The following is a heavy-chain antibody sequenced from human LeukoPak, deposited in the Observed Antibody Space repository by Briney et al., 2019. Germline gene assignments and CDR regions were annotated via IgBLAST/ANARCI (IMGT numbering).Heavy chain of an antibody. D-gene: IGHD5-12*01. Sequence: SETLSLTCAVYGGSFSGYYWSWIRQPPGKGLEWIGEITHRGSTNYNPSLKSRVTISVDTSKNQFSLKLNSVTAADTAVYYCARYDIMATNWFDPWGQGTLVTVSS. CDR3: ARYDIMATNWFDP. V-gene: IGHV4-34*01. CDR2: ITHRGST. CDR1: GGSFSGYY. J-gene: IGHJ5*02.